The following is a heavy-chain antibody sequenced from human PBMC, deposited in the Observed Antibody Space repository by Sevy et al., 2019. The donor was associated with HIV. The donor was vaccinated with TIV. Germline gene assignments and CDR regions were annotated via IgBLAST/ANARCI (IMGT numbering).Heavy chain of an antibody. V-gene: IGHV1-2*02. CDR3: ARERVYCSGGRCLPGGWFDP. D-gene: IGHD2-15*01. CDR2: INPNSSGT. CDR1: AYTFTGYY. J-gene: IGHJ5*02. Sequence: ASVKVSCKASAYTFTGYYMHWVRQAPGQGLEWMGWINPNSSGTNYAQKFQGRVTMTRDTSISTAYMELSRLRSDDTAVYCCARERVYCSGGRCLPGGWFDPWGQGTLVTVSS.